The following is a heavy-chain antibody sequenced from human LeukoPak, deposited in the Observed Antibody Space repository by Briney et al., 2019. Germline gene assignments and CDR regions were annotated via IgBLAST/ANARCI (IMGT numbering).Heavy chain of an antibody. V-gene: IGHV3-23*01. J-gene: IGHJ4*02. Sequence: GGSLRLSCAASGFTVSSNYMSWVRQAPGKGLEWVSGISGSGGSTYYADSVKGRFTISRDNSKNTLYLQMNSLRAEDTAVYYCAKDLILGATFGYFDYWGQGTLVTVSS. D-gene: IGHD1-26*01. CDR3: AKDLILGATFGYFDY. CDR1: GFTVSSNY. CDR2: ISGSGGST.